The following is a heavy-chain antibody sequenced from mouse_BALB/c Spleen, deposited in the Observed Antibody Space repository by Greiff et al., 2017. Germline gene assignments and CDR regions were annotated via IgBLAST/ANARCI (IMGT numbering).Heavy chain of an antibody. CDR2: INPSSGYT. Sequence: QVQLQQSAAELARPGASVKMSCKASGYTFTSYTMHWVKQRPGQGLEWIGYINPSSGYTEYNQKFKDKTTLTADNSSSTAYMQLSSLTSEDSAVYYCARFTTATDYWGQGTTLTVSS. V-gene: IGHV1-4*02. CDR1: GYTFTSYT. CDR3: ARFTTATDY. D-gene: IGHD1-2*01. J-gene: IGHJ2*01.